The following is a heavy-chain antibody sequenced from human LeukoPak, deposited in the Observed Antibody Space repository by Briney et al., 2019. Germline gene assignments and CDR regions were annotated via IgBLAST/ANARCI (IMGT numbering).Heavy chain of an antibody. CDR3: AKEGEYSSSWYEPYFDY. J-gene: IGHJ4*02. CDR2: IGYDGSNK. V-gene: IGHV3-33*06. Sequence: GGSLRLSCAASRFTFSSYGMHWVRQAPGKGLEWVAVIGYDGSNKYYADSVKGRFTISRDNSKNTLYLQMNSLRAEDTAVYYCAKEGEYSSSWYEPYFDYWGQGTLVTVSS. CDR1: RFTFSSYG. D-gene: IGHD6-13*01.